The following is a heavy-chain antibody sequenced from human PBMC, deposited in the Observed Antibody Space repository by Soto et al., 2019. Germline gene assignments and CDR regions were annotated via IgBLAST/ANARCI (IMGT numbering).Heavy chain of an antibody. CDR3: STWGGY. J-gene: IGHJ4*02. V-gene: IGHV3-15*06. CDR2: IKTATEGGTT. Sequence: EVQLVASGGGLVKPGGSLRLSCAASGFSFSTAWMSWVRQAPGKGLEWVGRIKTATEGGTTNFAATAKGRFTIPRDDSKNMLYLQMNSLKTDGPAVYYCSTWGGYWGQGTLVTVSS. D-gene: IGHD3-16*01. CDR1: GFSFSTAW.